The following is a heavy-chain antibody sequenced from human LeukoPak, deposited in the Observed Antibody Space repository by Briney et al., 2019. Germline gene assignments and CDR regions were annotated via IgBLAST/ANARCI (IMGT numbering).Heavy chain of an antibody. V-gene: IGHV1-3*01. J-gene: IGHJ5*02. D-gene: IGHD6-19*01. CDR3: ARDRLWAVAGRVWFDP. CDR1: GYTFTSYA. CDR2: INAGNGNT. Sequence: GASVKVSCKASGYTFTSYAMHWVRQAPGQRLEWMGWINAGNGNTKYSQKFQGRVTITRDTSASTAYMELSSLRSEDTAVYYCARDRLWAVAGRVWFDPWGQGTLVTVSS.